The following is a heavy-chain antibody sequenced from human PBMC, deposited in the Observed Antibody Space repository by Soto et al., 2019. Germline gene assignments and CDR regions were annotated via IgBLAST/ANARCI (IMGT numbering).Heavy chain of an antibody. V-gene: IGHV3-30*18. CDR3: AKDQIWFGEYISGTFDI. CDR1: GFTFSTYG. J-gene: IGHJ3*02. Sequence: QEQLVESGGGVVQPGRSLRLSCVASGFTFSTYGMHWVRQAPGKGLEWVAFISYAGSKKYYTDSVKGRFTISRDNSKNTLFLQMTSLRAEDTAVYYCAKDQIWFGEYISGTFDIWGQGTMVTVSS. D-gene: IGHD3-10*01. CDR2: ISYAGSKK.